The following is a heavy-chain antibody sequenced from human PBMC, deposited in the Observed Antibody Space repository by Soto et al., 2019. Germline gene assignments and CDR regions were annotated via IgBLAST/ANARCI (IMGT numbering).Heavy chain of an antibody. V-gene: IGHV1-69*12. Sequence: QVQLVQSGAEVKKPGSSVKVSCKASGGTFSSYAISWLRQSPGQGLEWVGGIIPILGTANSAQKFEVRVTITADESTSTSYMELSSLRSEYTAVYYCARPHSYDSSGYYPHAFDIWGQGTMVTVSS. D-gene: IGHD3-22*01. CDR1: GGTFSSYA. CDR3: ARPHSYDSSGYYPHAFDI. CDR2: IIPILGTA. J-gene: IGHJ3*02.